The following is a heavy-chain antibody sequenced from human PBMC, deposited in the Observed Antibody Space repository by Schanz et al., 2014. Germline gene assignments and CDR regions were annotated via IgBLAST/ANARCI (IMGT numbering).Heavy chain of an antibody. D-gene: IGHD3-9*01. CDR3: ASQIHYDILTVTRN. J-gene: IGHJ4*01. CDR1: GFTFRDYY. V-gene: IGHV3-23*04. Sequence: VQLVESGGGLVKPGGSLRLSCAASGFTFRDYYMSWIRQAPGKGLEWVSALSGSGGSTYYADSVKGRFTNSRDNTKNTLELQMNSLRAEDTAVYCSASQIHYDILTVTRNWGQGALVTVSS. CDR2: LSGSGGST.